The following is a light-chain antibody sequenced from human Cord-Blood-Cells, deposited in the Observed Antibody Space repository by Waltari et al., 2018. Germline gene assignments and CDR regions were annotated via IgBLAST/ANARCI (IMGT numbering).Light chain of an antibody. J-gene: IGLJ3*02. V-gene: IGLV2-14*01. CDR2: DVS. CDR1: SSDVGGYNS. CDR3: SSYTSSSTWV. Sequence: QSALTQPASVSGSPGQSITISCTGTSSDVGGYNSFSWYQQHPGKAPKLMIYDVSKWPSGVSNRFSGSKSGNTASLTISGLQAEDEADYYCSSYTSSSTWVFGGGTKLTVL.